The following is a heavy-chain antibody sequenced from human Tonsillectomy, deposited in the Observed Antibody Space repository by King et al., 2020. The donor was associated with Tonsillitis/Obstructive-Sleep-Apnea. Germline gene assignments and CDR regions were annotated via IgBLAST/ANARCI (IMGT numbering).Heavy chain of an antibody. CDR1: GYTFTTYA. V-gene: IGHV7-4-1*02. D-gene: IGHD3-16*01. CDR3: SRTVWGAHHYYIDV. J-gene: IGHJ6*03. CDR2: INTKTGNP. Sequence: VQLVESGSELKKPGASVKVSCTASGYTFTTYAINWVRQAPGQGLEWMGWINTKTGNPTYAQGFTGRFVFSLDTSVSTAFLQISSLKAEDTAISYLSRTVWGAHHYYIDVWGKGXTVTVSS.